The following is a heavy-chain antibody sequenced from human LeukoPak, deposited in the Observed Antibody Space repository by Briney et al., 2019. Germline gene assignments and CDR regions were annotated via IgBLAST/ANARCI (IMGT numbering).Heavy chain of an antibody. CDR3: ARGRNSVYYFNVVAPSYFDY. Sequence: GASVKVSCXASGYTFTGYYMHWVRQAPGQGLEWMGRINPNSGGTNYAQKFQGRVTMTRDTSINTAYMDLSRLRSDDTAVYYCARGRNSVYYFNVVAPSYFDYWGQGTLVTVSS. CDR2: INPNSGGT. CDR1: GYTFTGYY. J-gene: IGHJ4*02. V-gene: IGHV1-2*06. D-gene: IGHD3-22*01.